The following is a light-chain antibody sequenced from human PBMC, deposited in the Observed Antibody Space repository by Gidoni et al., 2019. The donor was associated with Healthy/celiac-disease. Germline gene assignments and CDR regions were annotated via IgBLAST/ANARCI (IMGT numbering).Light chain of an antibody. Sequence: QSALTQPASVSGSPGQSITISCTGTSRDVGGYNYVAWAQQHPGKAPKLMIYDVSNRPSGVANRFSGAKSGNTASLTISGLQAEDEADYYCSSDTSSSTLHVVFGGGTKLTVL. CDR1: SRDVGGYNY. CDR2: DVS. CDR3: SSDTSSSTLHVV. J-gene: IGLJ2*01. V-gene: IGLV2-14*01.